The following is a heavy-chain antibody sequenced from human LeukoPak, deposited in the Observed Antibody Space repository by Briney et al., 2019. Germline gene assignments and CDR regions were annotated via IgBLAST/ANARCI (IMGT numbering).Heavy chain of an antibody. CDR3: ARAGYCSGGICSFDY. J-gene: IGHJ4*01. CDR2: IKQDGSEE. Sequence: PGGSLRLSCATSGFTFTNYWMNWVRQAPGKGPEWVAKIKQDGSEEYYVDSVKGRFTISRDNAKNSLYLQMNSPRADDTAVYYCARAGYCSGGICSFDYWGQGTLVTVSS. CDR1: GFTFTNYW. D-gene: IGHD2-15*01. V-gene: IGHV3-7*01.